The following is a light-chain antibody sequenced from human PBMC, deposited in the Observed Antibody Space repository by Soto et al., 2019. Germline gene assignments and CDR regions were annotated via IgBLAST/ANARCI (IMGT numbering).Light chain of an antibody. J-gene: IGLJ2*01. CDR2: EVT. V-gene: IGLV2-23*02. CDR3: CSYAGSGNVV. Sequence: QSALTQPASVSGSPGQSITISCTGTSSDVGSYNLVSWYQQHPGKAPKLMIYEVTKRPSGVSNRFSGSNSGNTTSLTISGLQAYDEADYYCCSYAGSGNVVFGGGTKLTVL. CDR1: SSDVGSYNL.